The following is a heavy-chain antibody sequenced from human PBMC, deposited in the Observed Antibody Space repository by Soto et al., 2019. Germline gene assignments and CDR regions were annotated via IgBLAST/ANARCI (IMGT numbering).Heavy chain of an antibody. D-gene: IGHD6-19*01. CDR2: IYYSGST. J-gene: IGHJ5*02. V-gene: IGHV4-61*01. CDR1: GGSVSSGSYY. CDR3: ARGLGTVAGTWFDP. Sequence: QVQLQESGPGLVKPSETLSLTCTVSGGSVSSGSYYWSWIRQPPGKGLEWIGYIYYSGSTNYNPSLKSRVTISVDTSKNQFSRKLSSVTAADTAVYYCARGLGTVAGTWFDPWGQGTLVTVSS.